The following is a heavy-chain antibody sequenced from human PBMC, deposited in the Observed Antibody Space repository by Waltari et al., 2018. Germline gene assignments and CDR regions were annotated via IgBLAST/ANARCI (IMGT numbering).Heavy chain of an antibody. D-gene: IGHD3-22*01. J-gene: IGHJ3*02. V-gene: IGHV4-59*01. CDR3: ASSTLLYYYDSSGYEAFDI. Sequence: QVQLQESGPGLVKPSETLSLTCTVSGGSISSYYWRWIRQPPGKGLEWIGYIYYSGSTNYHPSLKSRVTISVDTSKNQFSLKLSSVTAADTAVYYCASSTLLYYYDSSGYEAFDIWGQGTMVTVSS. CDR1: GGSISSYY. CDR2: IYYSGST.